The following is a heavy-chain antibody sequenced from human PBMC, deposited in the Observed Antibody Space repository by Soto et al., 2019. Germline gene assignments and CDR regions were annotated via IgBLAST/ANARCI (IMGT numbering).Heavy chain of an antibody. CDR1: GYTLITYG. V-gene: IGHV1-18*01. D-gene: IGHD2-15*01. J-gene: IGHJ4*02. CDR3: ARYCSGGRCHNGVPDY. Sequence: QVQLVQSGAEVKRPGASVKVSCKVSGYTLITYGITWVRQAPGQGLEWMGWINTYNGATNNAQNLQGRVTMTRDTSTNTAYLELRSLRSDDTAVYYCARYCSGGRCHNGVPDYWGQGTLVTVCS. CDR2: INTYNGAT.